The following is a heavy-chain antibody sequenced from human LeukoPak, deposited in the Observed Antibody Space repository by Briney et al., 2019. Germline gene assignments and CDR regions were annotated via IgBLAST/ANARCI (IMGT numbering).Heavy chain of an antibody. V-gene: IGHV4-4*07. CDR3: AREPTSGREPTSGRPLDY. D-gene: IGHD5-12*01. J-gene: IGHJ4*02. CDR1: GGSINGYF. CDR2: IHFSGSN. Sequence: KPLENLVPNWTGPGGSINGYFWGWVREPAREGLGWIWRIHFSGSNNYNPSLKSRVTMSLDTSKNHLSLNLSSVTAADTAVYYCAREPTSGREPTSGRPLDYWGQGTLVTVSS.